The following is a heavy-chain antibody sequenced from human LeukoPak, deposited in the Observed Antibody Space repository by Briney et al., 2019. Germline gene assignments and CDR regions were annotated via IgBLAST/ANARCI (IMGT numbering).Heavy chain of an antibody. J-gene: IGHJ3*02. V-gene: IGHV1-18*01. D-gene: IGHD3-3*01. CDR3: ALGYYDFWSGYLRAFDI. CDR1: GYTFTSYG. Sequence: ASVKVSCKASGYTFTSYGISWVRQAPGQGLEWMGWIGAYNGNTNYAQKLQGRVTMTTDTSTSTAYMELRSLRSDDTAVYYCALGYYDFWSGYLRAFDIWGQGTMVTVSS. CDR2: IGAYNGNT.